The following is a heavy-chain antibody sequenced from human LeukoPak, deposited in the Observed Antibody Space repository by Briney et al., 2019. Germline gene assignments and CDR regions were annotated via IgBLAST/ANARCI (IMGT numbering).Heavy chain of an antibody. D-gene: IGHD3-9*01. CDR2: ISYDGGNK. Sequence: GGSLRLSCAASGFTFSSYGMSWVRQAPGKGLEWVGVISYDGGNKHYADSVKGRFTISRDNSKKTLYLQMNSLRGEDTAMYYCARDHVRSFDWFFESTIDYWGQGTLVTVSS. CDR1: GFTFSSYG. CDR3: ARDHVRSFDWFFESTIDY. J-gene: IGHJ4*02. V-gene: IGHV3-30*03.